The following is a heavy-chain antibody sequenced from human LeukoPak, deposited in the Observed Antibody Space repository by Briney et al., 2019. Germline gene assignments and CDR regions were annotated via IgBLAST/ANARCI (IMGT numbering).Heavy chain of an antibody. D-gene: IGHD3-22*01. CDR3: ARDSDDDSRGRPRYFDL. V-gene: IGHV4-39*07. J-gene: IGHJ2*01. CDR2: IYHTGST. Sequence: SETLSFTCTVSGGSISSSSYYWGWIRQPPGKGLEWIGFIYHTGSTYYNPSLKSRVTISVDSSKNPFSLKLSSVTAADTAVYYCARDSDDDSRGRPRYFDLWGRSTLVTVSS. CDR1: GGSISSSSYY.